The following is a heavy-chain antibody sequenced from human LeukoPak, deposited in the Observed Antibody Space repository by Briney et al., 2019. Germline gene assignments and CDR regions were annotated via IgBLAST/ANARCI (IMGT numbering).Heavy chain of an antibody. J-gene: IGHJ3*02. D-gene: IGHD3-16*01. CDR2: IIPIFGTA. CDR3: ARDRRSDAFDI. CDR1: GGTFSSYA. Sequence: GASVKVSCKASGGTFSSYAISWVRQAPGQGLEWMGGIIPIFGTANYAQKFQGRVTITADKFTSTAYMELSSLRSEDTAVYYCARDRRSDAFDIWGQGTMVTVSS. V-gene: IGHV1-69*06.